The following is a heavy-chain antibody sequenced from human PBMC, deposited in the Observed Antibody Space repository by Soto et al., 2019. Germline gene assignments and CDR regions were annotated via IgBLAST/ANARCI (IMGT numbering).Heavy chain of an antibody. CDR1: GFTFEDYP. CDR3: VKDGLTAIFGLAYDGVNV. J-gene: IGHJ3*01. CDR2: ISWNSENI. V-gene: IGHV3-9*01. Sequence: VQLVESGGDLVQPCRSLRLSCAASGFTFEDYPMPWVRQPPGKGLEWVSGISWNSENIGYADSVKGRFTISRENAKKSLYRHMSGLRAEDTALYFCVKDGLTAIFGLAYDGVNVWGRGKMVTVSS. D-gene: IGHD3-3*01.